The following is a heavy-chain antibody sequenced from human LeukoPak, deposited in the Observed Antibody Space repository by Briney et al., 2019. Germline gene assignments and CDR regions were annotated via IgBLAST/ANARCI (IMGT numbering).Heavy chain of an antibody. J-gene: IGHJ4*02. D-gene: IGHD4-17*01. Sequence: ASVKVSCKASGYTFTGYYMHWVRQAPGQGLEWMGRINPNSGGTNYAQKFQGRVTMTRDTSISTAYMELSRLRSDDTAVYYCARDTRTDAIVTTGSYWGQGTLVTVSS. V-gene: IGHV1-2*06. CDR2: INPNSGGT. CDR3: ARDTRTDAIVTTGSY. CDR1: GYTFTGYY.